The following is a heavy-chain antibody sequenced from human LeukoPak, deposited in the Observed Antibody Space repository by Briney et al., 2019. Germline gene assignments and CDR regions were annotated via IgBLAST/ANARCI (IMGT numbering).Heavy chain of an antibody. Sequence: SETLSLTCTVSGGSISSYYWSWIRQPPGKGLEWIGYIYYSGSTNHNPSLKRRVTISVDTSKNQFCLKLSSVTAADTAVYYCARVHYDFWSGYFAWFDPGAERTVDSVS. CDR2: IYYSGST. J-gene: IGHJ5*02. V-gene: IGHV4-59*01. CDR1: GGSISSYY. CDR3: ARVHYDFWSGYFAWFDP. D-gene: IGHD3-3*01.